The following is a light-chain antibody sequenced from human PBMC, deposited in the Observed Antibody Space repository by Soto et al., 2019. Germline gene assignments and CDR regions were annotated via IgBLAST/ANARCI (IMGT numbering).Light chain of an antibody. CDR3: MQVLQTPQT. Sequence: DLVMTQSPLSLSVTPGEPASISCRSSQSLLHSNGHNYLDWYVQKPGQSPQLLIYLGSSRASGVPDRFSGGASGTDFTLKISRVEAEDVGIYYCMQVLQTPQTFGQGTKVEVK. V-gene: IGKV2-28*01. J-gene: IGKJ1*01. CDR1: QSLLHSNGHNY. CDR2: LGS.